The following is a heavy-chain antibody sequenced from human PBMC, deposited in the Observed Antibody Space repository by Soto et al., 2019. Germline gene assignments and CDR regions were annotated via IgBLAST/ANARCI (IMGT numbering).Heavy chain of an antibody. CDR1: GGSISVYY. J-gene: IGHJ4*02. Sequence: SETLSLTCTISGGSISVYYWSWIRQPPGQALEWIGYIYDSGSPYYNPSLRSRVIISADTSKNQVSLKLTSATAADTAVYYCARGVGSSPPRYWGRGTLVTVSS. D-gene: IGHD1-26*01. CDR2: IYDSGSP. V-gene: IGHV4-59*01. CDR3: ARGVGSSPPRY.